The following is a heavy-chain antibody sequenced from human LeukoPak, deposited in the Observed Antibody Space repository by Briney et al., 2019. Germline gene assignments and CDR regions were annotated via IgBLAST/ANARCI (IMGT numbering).Heavy chain of an antibody. V-gene: IGHV5-51*01. Sequence: ESLKISCKGSGYSFTSYWIGWVRQMPGKGLEWMGIIYPGDSDTRYSPSFQGQVTISADKSISTAYLQWSSLKASDTAMYYCARQDCSSTSCYTYFDYWGQGTLVTVSS. J-gene: IGHJ4*02. CDR2: IYPGDSDT. CDR3: ARQDCSSTSCYTYFDY. D-gene: IGHD2-2*02. CDR1: GYSFTSYW.